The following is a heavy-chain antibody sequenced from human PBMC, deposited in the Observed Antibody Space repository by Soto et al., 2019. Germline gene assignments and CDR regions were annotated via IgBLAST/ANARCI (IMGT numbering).Heavy chain of an antibody. J-gene: IGHJ6*03. Sequence: GGSLRLSCAASGFTFSSYSMNWVRQAPGKGLEWVSSISSSSSYIYYADSVKGRFTISRDNAKNSLYLQMNSLRAEDTAVYYCARDSAANHYEGRGYYYYYYMDVWGKGTTVTVSS. V-gene: IGHV3-21*01. CDR3: ARDSAANHYEGRGYYYYYYMDV. CDR1: GFTFSSYS. CDR2: ISSSSSYI. D-gene: IGHD3-3*01.